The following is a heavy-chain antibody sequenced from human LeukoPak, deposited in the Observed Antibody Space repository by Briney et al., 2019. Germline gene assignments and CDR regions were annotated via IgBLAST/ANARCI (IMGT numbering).Heavy chain of an antibody. D-gene: IGHD5-12*01. J-gene: IGHJ4*02. V-gene: IGHV3-64D*06. Sequence: PGGSLRLSCSASGFNFDRLAMHWVRQAPGKGLEYVSTINNVATTTHYADSVRDRFTISRDNVKHMLFLQMTGLRVEDTATYYCVKDLAYYYSGELYFDSWGQGTQVTASS. CDR1: GFNFDRLA. CDR3: VKDLAYYYSGELYFDS. CDR2: INNVATTT.